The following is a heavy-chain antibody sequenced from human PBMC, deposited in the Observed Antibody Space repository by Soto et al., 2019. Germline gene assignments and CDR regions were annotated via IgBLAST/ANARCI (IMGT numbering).Heavy chain of an antibody. Sequence: EVQVVESGGGLIQPGGSLRLSCAASGFSVSGNYMGWVRQAPGKGLEWVSAIYSGGSTHYADSVKGRFTISRDNSKNTLYLQMNSLRAEDTAVYYCARASSRWGSDAAHWGQGTLVTVSS. V-gene: IGHV3-53*01. J-gene: IGHJ4*02. D-gene: IGHD7-27*01. CDR3: ARASSRWGSDAAH. CDR2: IYSGGST. CDR1: GFSVSGNY.